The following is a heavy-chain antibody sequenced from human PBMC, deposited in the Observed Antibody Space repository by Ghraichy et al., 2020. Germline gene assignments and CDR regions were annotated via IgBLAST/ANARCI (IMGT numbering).Heavy chain of an antibody. CDR2: ISGIGDNT. D-gene: IGHD3-9*01. CDR1: GFTFSSYA. J-gene: IGHJ4*02. CDR3: AKVPTISDGGDDY. V-gene: IGHV3-23*01. Sequence: GGSLRLSCAASGFTFSSYAMSWVRQAPGKGLEWVSAISGIGDNTKYADSVKGRFTVSRDNSKNTLYLQMNSLRAEDTAVYYCAKVPTISDGGDDYWGQGTLVTVSS.